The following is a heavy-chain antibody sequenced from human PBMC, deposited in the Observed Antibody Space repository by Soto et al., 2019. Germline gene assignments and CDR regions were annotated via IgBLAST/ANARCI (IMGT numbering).Heavy chain of an antibody. Sequence: GGSLRLSCAASEFSFRSYWMTWVRQAPGKGLEWVALINEDGSQKYYVGSVKGRFIISRDNAKDSVYMQMDSLRAGGTAVYFCARVGRYGWDFDHWGQGTLVTVSS. V-gene: IGHV3-7*01. D-gene: IGHD5-18*01. J-gene: IGHJ4*02. CDR1: EFSFRSYW. CDR3: ARVGRYGWDFDH. CDR2: INEDGSQK.